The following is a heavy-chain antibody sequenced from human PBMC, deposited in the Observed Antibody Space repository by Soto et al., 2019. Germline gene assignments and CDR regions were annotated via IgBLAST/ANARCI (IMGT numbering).Heavy chain of an antibody. CDR3: ARGDRYCRSSSCYNPFFFDY. J-gene: IGHJ4*02. CDR1: GFSFEYYT. Sequence: PGGSLRLSCAASGFSFEYYTMHWVRQAPGKGLEWVPLINWDGGSTYYADSVKGRFTISRDNSKNSLYLQMNSLRTEDTALYYCARGDRYCRSSSCYNPFFFDYWGQGTLVTVSS. D-gene: IGHD2-2*02. CDR2: INWDGGST. V-gene: IGHV3-43*01.